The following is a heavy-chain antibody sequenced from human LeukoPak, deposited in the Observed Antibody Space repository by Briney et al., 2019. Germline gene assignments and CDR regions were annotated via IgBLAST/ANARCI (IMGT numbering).Heavy chain of an antibody. CDR1: GYTFTSYG. J-gene: IGHJ4*02. CDR3: ARVRDDILTGYYSQSDY. V-gene: IGHV1-18*01. Sequence: GASVKVSCKASGYTFTSYGISWVRQAPGQGLEWMGWISAYNGNTNYAQKLQGRVTMTTDTSTSTAYMELRSLRSDDTAVYYCARVRDDILTGYYSQSDYWGQGTLVTVS. CDR2: ISAYNGNT. D-gene: IGHD3-9*01.